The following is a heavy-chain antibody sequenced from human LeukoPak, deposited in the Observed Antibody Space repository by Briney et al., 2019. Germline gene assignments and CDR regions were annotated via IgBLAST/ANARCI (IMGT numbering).Heavy chain of an antibody. Sequence: GGSLRLSCAASGFTFSSYAMSWVRQAPEKGLEWVSAISGSGGSTYYADSVKGRFTISRDNSKNTLYLQMNSLRAEDTAVYYCAKDRANGVDAFDIWGQGTMVTVSS. CDR1: GFTFSSYA. J-gene: IGHJ3*02. V-gene: IGHV3-23*01. CDR2: ISGSGGST. D-gene: IGHD3-10*01. CDR3: AKDRANGVDAFDI.